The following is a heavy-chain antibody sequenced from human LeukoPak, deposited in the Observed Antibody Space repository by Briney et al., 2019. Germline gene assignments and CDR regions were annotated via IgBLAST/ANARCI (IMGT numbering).Heavy chain of an antibody. V-gene: IGHV3-11*04. CDR3: ARDRAGDTDY. J-gene: IGHJ4*02. Sequence: PGVSLRLSCAASGFTCSDYYMSWVRQAPGQGLEWVSYISSSGSTIYYADSVKGRFTISRYNAKNSLYLQRNSLRAEDTAVYYCARDRAGDTDYWGQGTLVTVSS. D-gene: IGHD7-27*01. CDR1: GFTCSDYY. CDR2: ISSSGSTI.